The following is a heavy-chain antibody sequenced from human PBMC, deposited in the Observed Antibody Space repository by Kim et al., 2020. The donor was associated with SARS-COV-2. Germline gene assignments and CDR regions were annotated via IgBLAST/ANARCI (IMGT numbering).Heavy chain of an antibody. V-gene: IGHV4-39*01. Sequence: SETLSLTCTVSGGSISSSSYYWGWIRQPPGKGLEWIGSIYYSGSTYYNPSLKSRVTISVDTSKNQFSLKLSSVTAADTAVYYCARQTLQCSSTSCYVDW. D-gene: IGHD2-2*01. CDR2: IYYSGST. CDR3: ARQTLQCSSTSCYVDW. CDR1: GGSISSSSYY. J-gene: IGHJ5*01.